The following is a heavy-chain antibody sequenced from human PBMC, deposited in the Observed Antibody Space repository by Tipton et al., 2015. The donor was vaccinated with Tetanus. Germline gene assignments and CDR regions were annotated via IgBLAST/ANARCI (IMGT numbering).Heavy chain of an antibody. Sequence: SLRLSCAASGFTFSNYAMAWVRQAPGKGLEWVSGISVRGSHTYYADPVKGRFSISRDNSKNSLYLQLKSLRVDDTALYYCVREGSRSVYGDSRTLDIWGRGTLVTVSS. CDR3: VREGSRSVYGDSRTLDI. D-gene: IGHD4-17*01. CDR2: ISVRGSHT. V-gene: IGHV3-23*01. CDR1: GFTFSNYA. J-gene: IGHJ2*01.